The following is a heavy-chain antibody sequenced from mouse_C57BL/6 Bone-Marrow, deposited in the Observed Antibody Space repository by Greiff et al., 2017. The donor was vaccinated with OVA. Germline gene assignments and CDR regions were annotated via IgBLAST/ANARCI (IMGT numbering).Heavy chain of an antibody. CDR3: ARDANFYYGNYWYFDV. J-gene: IGHJ1*03. V-gene: IGHV7-1*01. D-gene: IGHD2-1*01. CDR1: GFTFSDFY. Sequence: EVMLVESGGGLVQSGRSLRLSCATSGFTFSDFYMEWVRQAPGKGLEWIAASRNKANDYTTEYSASVKGRFIVSRDTSQSILYLQMNALRAEDTAIYYCARDANFYYGNYWYFDVWGTGTTVTVSS. CDR2: SRNKANDYTT.